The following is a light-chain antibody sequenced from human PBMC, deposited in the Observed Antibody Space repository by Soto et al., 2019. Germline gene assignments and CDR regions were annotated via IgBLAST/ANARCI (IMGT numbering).Light chain of an antibody. Sequence: QAVVTQPPSVSGAPGQRVTISCTGSSSNIGAGYDVHWYQQLPGTAPKLLIYGNSNRPSGVPDRFSGSQSGTSASLAITGLEDEDEADYYCQSFDSSLSDVFGTGTKVTVL. J-gene: IGLJ1*01. V-gene: IGLV1-40*01. CDR3: QSFDSSLSDV. CDR1: SSNIGAGYD. CDR2: GNS.